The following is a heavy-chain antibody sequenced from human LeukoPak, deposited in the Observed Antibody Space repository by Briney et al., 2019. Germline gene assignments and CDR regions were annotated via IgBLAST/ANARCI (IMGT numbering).Heavy chain of an antibody. CDR3: ASGEYYGSGSYWDPYYFDY. CDR2: IIPIFGTA. J-gene: IGHJ4*02. D-gene: IGHD3-10*01. V-gene: IGHV1-69*05. CDR1: GGTFSSYA. Sequence: SVKVSCKASGGTFSSYAISWVLQAPGQGLEWMGGIIPIFGTANYAQKFQGRVTITTDESTSTAYMELSSLRSEDTAVYYCASGEYYGSGSYWDPYYFDYWGQGTLVTVSS.